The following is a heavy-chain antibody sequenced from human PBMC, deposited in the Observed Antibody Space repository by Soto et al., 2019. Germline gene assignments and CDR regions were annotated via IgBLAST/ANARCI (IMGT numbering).Heavy chain of an antibody. J-gene: IGHJ6*02. V-gene: IGHV1-69*13. CDR3: ARLLVGFLELPSYGMDV. CDR2: IIPIFGTA. Sequence: SEKVSCKASGGTFSSYAISWVRQAPGQGLEWMGGIIPIFGTANYAQKFQGRVTITADESTSTAYMELSSLRSEDTAVYYCARLLVGFLELPSYGMDVWGQGTTVTVSS. D-gene: IGHD1-7*01. CDR1: GGTFSSYA.